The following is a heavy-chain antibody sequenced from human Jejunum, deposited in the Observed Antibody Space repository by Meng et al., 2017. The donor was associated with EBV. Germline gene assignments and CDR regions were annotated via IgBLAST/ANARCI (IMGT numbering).Heavy chain of an antibody. CDR2: ISNDGNNK. D-gene: IGHD3-16*01. CDR3: TREWGADY. Sequence: VQLGDVGGGVVPPGRSLECSCSGPGFTFSGHVLQWVRQAPGKGLKWVALISNDGNNKYYADSVKGRFTISRDNSKNTLYLQMNSLRVDDTALYYCTREWGADYWGQGTLVTVSS. V-gene: IGHV3-30-3*01. CDR1: GFTFSGHV. J-gene: IGHJ4*02.